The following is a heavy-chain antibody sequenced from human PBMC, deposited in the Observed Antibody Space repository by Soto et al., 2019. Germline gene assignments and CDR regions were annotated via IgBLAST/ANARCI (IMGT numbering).Heavy chain of an antibody. D-gene: IGHD2-21*02. J-gene: IGHJ4*02. CDR3: ATVRGDGRYRFAT. Sequence: ASVKVSCKVSGYSLTELSIHWVRQAPGKGLEWMGGFDPKDGNVVHAQTLAGRVTMTEDTTTDTVYMELMSLTSEDTAIYHCATVRGDGRYRFATGGPGIPVTGSS. CDR1: GYSLTELS. V-gene: IGHV1-24*01. CDR2: FDPKDGNV.